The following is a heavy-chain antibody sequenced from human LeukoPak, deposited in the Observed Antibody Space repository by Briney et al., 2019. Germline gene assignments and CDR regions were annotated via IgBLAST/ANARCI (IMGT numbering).Heavy chain of an antibody. CDR2: ISSNGGTT. CDR1: GFTFSHYA. D-gene: IGHD2-8*02. V-gene: IGHV3-64D*06. Sequence: PGGSLRLSCSASGFTFSHYAMHWVRQAPGKGLEYVSAISSNGGTTNYADSVKGRFTISRDNSKNVLYLQMSSLGVEDTAMYYCVKVGGCTGGTCYYSDYWGQGTLVTVSS. J-gene: IGHJ4*02. CDR3: VKVGGCTGGTCYYSDY.